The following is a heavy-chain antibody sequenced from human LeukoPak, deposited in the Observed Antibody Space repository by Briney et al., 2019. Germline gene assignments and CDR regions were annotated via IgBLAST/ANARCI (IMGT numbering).Heavy chain of an antibody. Sequence: GGSLRLSCAASGFTFSSYAMYWVRQAPGKGLEWVAVISYDGSNKYYADSVKGRFTISRDNSKNTLYLQMNSLRAEDTAVYYCASLDIVVVPAAAYGMDVWGQGTTVTVSS. CDR3: ASLDIVVVPAAAYGMDV. D-gene: IGHD2-2*01. J-gene: IGHJ6*02. CDR1: GFTFSSYA. CDR2: ISYDGSNK. V-gene: IGHV3-30*04.